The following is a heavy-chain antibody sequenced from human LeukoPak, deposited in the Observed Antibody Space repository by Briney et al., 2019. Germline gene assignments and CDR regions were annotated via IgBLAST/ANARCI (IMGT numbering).Heavy chain of an antibody. CDR1: GGSISSGGYY. CDR2: IYYSGST. CDR3: ARGHRDDAFDT. Sequence: SETLSLTCTVSGGSISSGGYYWSWIRQHPGKGLEWIGYIYYSGSTYYNPSLKSRVTVSVDTSKNQFSLKLSSVTAADTAVYYCARGHRDDAFDTWGQGTMVTVSS. D-gene: IGHD5-24*01. V-gene: IGHV4-31*03. J-gene: IGHJ3*02.